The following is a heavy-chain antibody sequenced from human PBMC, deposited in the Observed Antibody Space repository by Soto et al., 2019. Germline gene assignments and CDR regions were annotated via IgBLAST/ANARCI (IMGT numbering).Heavy chain of an antibody. V-gene: IGHV3-9*01. CDR3: ATGGQLLSSGGWS. J-gene: IGHJ5*02. D-gene: IGHD3-10*01. CDR2: ISWNSGSI. CDR1: GFTFDDYA. Sequence: EVQLVESGGGLVQPGRSLRLSCAASGFTFDDYAMHWVRQAPGKGLEWVSGISWNSGSIGYADSVKGRFTISRDNAKNSLSLPMTRLRAEVPPLYSCATGGQLLSSGGWSWGQGTLVTVSS.